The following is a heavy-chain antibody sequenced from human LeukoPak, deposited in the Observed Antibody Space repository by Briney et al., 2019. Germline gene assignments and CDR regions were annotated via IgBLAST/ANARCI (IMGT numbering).Heavy chain of an antibody. Sequence: SETLSLTCTVSGGSISSYYWNWIRQPPGKGLEWIGYIYYSGSTNYNPSLKSRVTISVDTSRNQFSLKLSSVTAADTAVYYCAGRLWRRDGYNLSAFDIWGQGTMVTVSS. J-gene: IGHJ3*02. V-gene: IGHV4-59*01. CDR1: GGSISSYY. CDR3: AGRLWRRDGYNLSAFDI. CDR2: IYYSGST. D-gene: IGHD5-24*01.